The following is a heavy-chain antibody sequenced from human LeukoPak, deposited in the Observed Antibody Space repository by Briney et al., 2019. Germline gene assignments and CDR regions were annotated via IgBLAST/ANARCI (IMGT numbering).Heavy chain of an antibody. D-gene: IGHD3-16*01. CDR1: GFTFTSYS. Sequence: QPGGSLRLSCAASGFTFTSYSMNWVRQAPGKGLEWVSTISGGGGSTYYADSVKGRFTISRDNSKNTLYLQVNSLRAEDTAVYYCAKGGKCDVTPFDYWGQGTLVTVSS. V-gene: IGHV3-23*01. J-gene: IGHJ4*02. CDR3: AKGGKCDVTPFDY. CDR2: ISGGGGST.